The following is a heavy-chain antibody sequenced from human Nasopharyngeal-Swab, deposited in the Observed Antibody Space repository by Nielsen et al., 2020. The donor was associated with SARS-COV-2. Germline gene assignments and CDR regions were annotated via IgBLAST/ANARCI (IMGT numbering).Heavy chain of an antibody. CDR3: ASGLNWFPFDY. Sequence: SPGKGLEWIGYIYYSGSTNYNPSLKSRVTISVDTSKNQFSLKLSSVTAADTAVYYCASGLNWFPFDYWGQGTLVTVSS. V-gene: IGHV4-59*01. CDR2: IYYSGST. D-gene: IGHD3-9*01. J-gene: IGHJ4*02.